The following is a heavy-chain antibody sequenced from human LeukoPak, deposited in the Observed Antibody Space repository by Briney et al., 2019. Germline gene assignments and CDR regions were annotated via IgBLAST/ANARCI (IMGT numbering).Heavy chain of an antibody. D-gene: IGHD2-15*01. CDR3: ARGGRLDAFDI. J-gene: IGHJ3*02. V-gene: IGHV3-30-3*01. CDR2: ISYDGSNK. CDR1: GFTFSSYA. Sequence: GGSLRLSCAASGFTFSSYAMHWVRQAPGKGLEWVAVISYDGSNKYYADSVKGRFTISRDNSKNTLYLQMNSLRAEDTAVYYCARGGRLDAFDIWGQGTVVTVSS.